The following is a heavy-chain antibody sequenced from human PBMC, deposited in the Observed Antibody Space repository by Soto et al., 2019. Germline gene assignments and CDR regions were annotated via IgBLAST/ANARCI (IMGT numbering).Heavy chain of an antibody. CDR2: ISYDGSLQ. CDR1: GFAFSSYG. D-gene: IGHD5-18*01. CDR3: VSDRGYGHASVPYS. Sequence: QAQLVEFGGGVVQPGRSLRLSCAASGFAFSSYGMHGVRQAPGTGLEWVAVISYDGSLQHYADSVKGRFTISRDNSKNMVLLQMSSLRAEDTAVYYCVSDRGYGHASVPYSWGQGTLVSVSS. V-gene: IGHV3-30*03. J-gene: IGHJ4*02.